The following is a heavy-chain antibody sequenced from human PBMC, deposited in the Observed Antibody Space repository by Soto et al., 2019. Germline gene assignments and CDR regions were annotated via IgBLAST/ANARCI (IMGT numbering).Heavy chain of an antibody. J-gene: IGHJ3*02. D-gene: IGHD1-20*01. CDR2: IYSSGNT. V-gene: IGHV4-4*07. CDR3: VRDVESPGISGSWGAFDI. CDR1: GGSIRNYF. Sequence: QVQLQESGPGLVKPSETLSLICTVSGGSIRNYFWTWIRQPAGKGLEWIGRIYSSGNTVYNASLKSRVTMSIDMSKNQFSLKLSSMTGADTAVYYCVRDVESPGISGSWGAFDIWGQGTVVTVSS.